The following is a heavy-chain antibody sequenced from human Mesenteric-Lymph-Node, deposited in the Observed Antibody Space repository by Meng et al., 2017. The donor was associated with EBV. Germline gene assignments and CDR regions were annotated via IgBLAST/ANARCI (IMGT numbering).Heavy chain of an antibody. D-gene: IGHD1-26*01. CDR3: ATDRWEREGWFER. CDR2: INTDGSRT. CDR1: GFTFSYYW. J-gene: IGHJ5*02. Sequence: LVEPGGGVFHPGGSLRRSCAASGFTFSYYWMHWVRKVPGKGLLWVLRINTDGSRTDYADSVQGRFTISRDNARGTLHLQMNRLRGDDTAVYYCATDRWEREGWFERWGQGTLVTVSS. V-gene: IGHV3-74*01.